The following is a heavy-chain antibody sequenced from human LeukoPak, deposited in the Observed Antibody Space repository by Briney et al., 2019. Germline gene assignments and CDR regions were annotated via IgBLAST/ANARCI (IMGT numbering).Heavy chain of an antibody. J-gene: IGHJ3*02. Sequence: GGSLRLSCAASGFTFSSYSMNWVRQAPGKGLEWVSSISSSSSYINYADSVKGRFTISRDNAKNSLYLQMNSLRAEDTAVYYCARVRGVPYDYVWGSYRYNAFDIWGQGTMVTVSS. CDR1: GFTFSSYS. CDR3: ARVRGVPYDYVWGSYRYNAFDI. CDR2: ISSSSSYI. V-gene: IGHV3-21*01. D-gene: IGHD3-16*02.